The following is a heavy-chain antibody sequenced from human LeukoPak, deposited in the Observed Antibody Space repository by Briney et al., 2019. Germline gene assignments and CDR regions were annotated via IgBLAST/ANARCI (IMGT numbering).Heavy chain of an antibody. CDR1: GFTFSSYA. CDR3: ARDLRACGGDCP. Sequence: QSGGSLRLSCAASGFTFSSYAMHWVRRAPGKGLEWVAVISYDGSNKYYADSVKGRFTISRDNSKNTLYLQMNSLRAEDTAVYYCARDLRACGGDCPWGQGTLVTVSS. CDR2: ISYDGSNK. J-gene: IGHJ5*02. V-gene: IGHV3-30-3*01. D-gene: IGHD2-21*02.